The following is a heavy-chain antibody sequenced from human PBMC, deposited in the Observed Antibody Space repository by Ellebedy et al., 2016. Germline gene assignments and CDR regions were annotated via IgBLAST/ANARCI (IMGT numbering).Heavy chain of an antibody. D-gene: IGHD1-26*01. J-gene: IGHJ6*03. CDR3: ARVFFHEWELLVYYYYMDV. V-gene: IGHV1-69*10. CDR2: IIPILGIA. Sequence: ASVKVSCKASGGTFSSYAISWVRQAPGQGLEWMGGIIPILGIANYAQKFQGRVTITADKSTSTAYMELSSLRSEDTAVYYCARVFFHEWELLVYYYYMDVWGKGTTVTVSS. CDR1: GGTFSSYA.